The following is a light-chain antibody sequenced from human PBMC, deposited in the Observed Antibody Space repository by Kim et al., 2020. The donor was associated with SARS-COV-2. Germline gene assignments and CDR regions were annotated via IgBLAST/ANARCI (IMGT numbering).Light chain of an antibody. CDR3: QKYQQYTST. CDR1: QSADSW. V-gene: IGKV1-5*03. Sequence: DIQMTQSPLTLSASVGDRVTITCRASQSADSWLGWYQQKPGKAPNLLIYLTSHLESGVPSRFSGSGSGTEFTLTISSLQPQDFATYYCQKYQQYTSTFGQGTRLEIK. J-gene: IGKJ5*01. CDR2: LTS.